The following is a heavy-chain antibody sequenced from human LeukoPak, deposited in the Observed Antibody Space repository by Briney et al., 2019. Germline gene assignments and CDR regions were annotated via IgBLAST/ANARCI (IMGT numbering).Heavy chain of an antibody. CDR3: ARTYDFGRGPPGDAFDN. D-gene: IGHD3-3*01. CDR1: GFTFTIFG. J-gene: IGHJ3*02. CDR2: IDARSGIT. V-gene: IGHV3-48*01. Sequence: GGSLRLSCAASGFTFTIFGLNWVRQAPGKGPEWVSYIDARSGITYYADSVQGRFTISRDNAKESVFLQMNSLRADDTAVYYCARTYDFGRGPPGDAFDNWGPGTLVIVST.